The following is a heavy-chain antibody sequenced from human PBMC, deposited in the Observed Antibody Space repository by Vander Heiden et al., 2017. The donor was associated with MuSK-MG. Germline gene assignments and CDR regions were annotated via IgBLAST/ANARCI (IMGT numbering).Heavy chain of an antibody. CDR1: GFTFSGSA. CDR3: TRSSGGAHYYYMDV. V-gene: IGHV3-73*02. CDR2: IRSKANSYAT. Sequence: EVQLVESGGGLVQPGGSLKLSCAASGFTFSGSAMHWVRQASGKGLEWVGRIRSKANSYATAYAASVKGRFTISRDDSKNTAYLQMNSLKTEDTAVYYCTRSSGGAHYYYMDVWGKGTTVTVSS. J-gene: IGHJ6*03. D-gene: IGHD3-10*01.